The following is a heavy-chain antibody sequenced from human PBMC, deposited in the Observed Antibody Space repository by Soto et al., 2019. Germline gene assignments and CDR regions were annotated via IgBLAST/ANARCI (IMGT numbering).Heavy chain of an antibody. D-gene: IGHD2-21*01. CDR1: GNSVSSNSAA. CDR3: AGVASFRGRDG. V-gene: IGHV6-1*01. CDR2: TYYRSKWYN. Sequence: SQTLSLTCVISGNSVSSNSAAWIWIRQSPSRGLEWLGRTYYRSKWYNDYAVSVKSRITINPDTSKNQFSLHLDSVIPEDTAVYDCAGVASFRGRDGWGRGTPVAVAS. J-gene: IGHJ6*01.